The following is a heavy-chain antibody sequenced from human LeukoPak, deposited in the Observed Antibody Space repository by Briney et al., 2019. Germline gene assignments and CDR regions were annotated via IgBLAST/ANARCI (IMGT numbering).Heavy chain of an antibody. D-gene: IGHD6-6*01. Sequence: GGSLRLSCTASGFTLSSYEMSWIRQAPGKGLEWVSSIDYSGGSTYYADSVKGRFTISRDNSKNTLYLQMNSLRAEDTAVYYCAVSARVERVWHYFNYWGQGTLVTVSS. CDR1: GFTLSSYE. CDR3: AVSARVERVWHYFNY. J-gene: IGHJ4*02. V-gene: IGHV3-23*01. CDR2: IDYSGGST.